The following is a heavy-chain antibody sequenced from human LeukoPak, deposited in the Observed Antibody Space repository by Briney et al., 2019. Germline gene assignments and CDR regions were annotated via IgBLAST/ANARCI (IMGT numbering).Heavy chain of an antibody. CDR3: TRVGYIDEGIDY. D-gene: IGHD5-24*01. J-gene: IGHJ4*02. Sequence: GGSLRLSCAASGFPFSIYWMSWVRQAPGKGLEWVANIKQDGSEIYYLDSVKGRFTISRDNAKDSLYLQMNSLRAEDTAIYYCTRVGYIDEGIDYWGQGTLVTVSS. CDR1: GFPFSIYW. CDR2: IKQDGSEI. V-gene: IGHV3-7*04.